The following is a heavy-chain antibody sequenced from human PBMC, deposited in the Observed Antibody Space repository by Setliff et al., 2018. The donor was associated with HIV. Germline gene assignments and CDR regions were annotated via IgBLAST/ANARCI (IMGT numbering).Heavy chain of an antibody. J-gene: IGHJ3*02. CDR1: GNTFTRYA. CDR3: ARDIAVIPAASQVGGFDI. V-gene: IGHV1-3*01. D-gene: IGHD2-2*01. CDR2: INAGNGNT. Sequence: ASVKVSCKASGNTFTRYAMHWVRQAPGQRPEWMGWINAGNGNTKYSQKFQGRVTITRDTSASTAYMELSGLRSEDTAVYYCARDIAVIPAASQVGGFDIWGQGTMVTVSS.